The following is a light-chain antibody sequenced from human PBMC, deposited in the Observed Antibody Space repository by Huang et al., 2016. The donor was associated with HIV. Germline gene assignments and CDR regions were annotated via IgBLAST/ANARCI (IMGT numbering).Light chain of an antibody. V-gene: IGKV1D-16*01. CDR1: QGISTW. J-gene: IGKJ5*01. Sequence: DIQMTQSPSSLSASVGDTVTITCRASQGISTWLAWYQKKPEKAPKSLIYAASNLQNGVPSRFRGRGSGTDFTLTISSLQPEDFATYYCQQYNTYPMTFGQGTRLDMK. CDR2: AAS. CDR3: QQYNTYPMT.